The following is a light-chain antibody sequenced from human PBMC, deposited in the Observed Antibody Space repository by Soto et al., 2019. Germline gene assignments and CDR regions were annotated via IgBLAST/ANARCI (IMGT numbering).Light chain of an antibody. CDR3: QHYGSSWT. J-gene: IGKJ1*01. CDR1: QSVGSSY. CDR2: GAS. Sequence: EIVLTQSPGTLSLSPGERATLSCRASQSVGSSYLAWYQQKAGQAPRLLIYGASNRATGIPDRFSGSGSGTDFILTISRLEPEDFAVYYCQHYGSSWTFGQGTKVEIK. V-gene: IGKV3-20*01.